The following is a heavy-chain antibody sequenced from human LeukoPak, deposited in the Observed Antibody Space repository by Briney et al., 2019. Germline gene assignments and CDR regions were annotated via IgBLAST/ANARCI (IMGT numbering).Heavy chain of an antibody. J-gene: IGHJ4*02. CDR1: GFTFSSYA. CDR3: AKYFYGSGSPIGYFDY. Sequence: GGSLRLSCAASGFTFSSYAMHRVRQAPGKGLEWVAVISYDGSNKYYADSVKGRFTISRDNSKNTLYLQMNSLRAEDTAVYYCAKYFYGSGSPIGYFDYWGQGTLVTVSS. V-gene: IGHV3-30-3*02. D-gene: IGHD3-10*01. CDR2: ISYDGSNK.